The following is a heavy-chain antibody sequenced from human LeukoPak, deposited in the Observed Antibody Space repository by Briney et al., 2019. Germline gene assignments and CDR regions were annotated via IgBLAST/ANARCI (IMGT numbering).Heavy chain of an antibody. CDR3: APLGYYGMDV. J-gene: IGHJ6*02. Sequence: SETLSLTCAVYGGSFSGYYWSWIRQPPGKGLEWIGEINHSGSTSYNSSLKSRVTISVDTSKNQFSLKLGSVTAADTAVYYCAPLGYYGMDVWGQGTTVTVSS. CDR2: INHSGST. CDR1: GGSFSGYY. D-gene: IGHD3-16*01. V-gene: IGHV4-34*01.